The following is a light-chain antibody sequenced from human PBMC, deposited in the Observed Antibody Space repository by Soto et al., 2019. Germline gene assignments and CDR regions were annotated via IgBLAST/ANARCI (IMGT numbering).Light chain of an antibody. Sequence: DIQMTQSPSTLSASVGDRVTITCRASQSISSWLAWYQQKPGKAPKLLIYDASSLESGVPSRFSGSGSGTEFTLTISSRQPDDFATYYCQQDNSYSWTFGKGTKVEIK. J-gene: IGKJ1*01. V-gene: IGKV1-5*01. CDR2: DAS. CDR3: QQDNSYSWT. CDR1: QSISSW.